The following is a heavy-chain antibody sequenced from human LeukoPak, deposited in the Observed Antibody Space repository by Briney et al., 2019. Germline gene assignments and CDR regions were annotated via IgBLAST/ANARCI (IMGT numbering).Heavy chain of an antibody. Sequence: GGSLRPSCAASGFTFDDYGMSWGRQAPGEGLEWVSGINWNGGSTGYADSVKGRFTISRDNAKNSLYLQMNSLRAEDTALYYCSRDYYGSGSYYQPFDYWGQGTLVTVSS. D-gene: IGHD3-10*01. CDR3: SRDYYGSGSYYQPFDY. J-gene: IGHJ4*02. V-gene: IGHV3-20*04. CDR2: INWNGGST. CDR1: GFTFDDYG.